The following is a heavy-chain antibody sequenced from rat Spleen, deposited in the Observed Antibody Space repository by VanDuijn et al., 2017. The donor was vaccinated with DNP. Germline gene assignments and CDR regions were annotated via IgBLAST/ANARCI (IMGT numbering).Heavy chain of an antibody. J-gene: IGHJ2*01. Sequence: EVQLQESGSGLVKPSQSLSLTCSVTGYSITSNYWGWIRKFPGNKLEHIGHISYSGSTNYNPSLKSRLSITRDTSKNHFLLHLNSVTTEDTATYYCARWTRYFDYWGQGIMVTVSS. CDR3: ARWTRYFDY. V-gene: IGHV3-1*01. CDR1: GYSITSNY. CDR2: ISYSGST. D-gene: IGHD1-7*01.